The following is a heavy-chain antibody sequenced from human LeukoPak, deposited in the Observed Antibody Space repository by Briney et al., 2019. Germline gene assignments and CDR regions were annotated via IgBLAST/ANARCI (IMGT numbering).Heavy chain of an antibody. J-gene: IGHJ3*02. CDR2: ISGSGGST. CDR1: GFTFSSYA. Sequence: GGSLRLSCAASGFTFSSYAMSWVRQAPGKGLEWVSTISGSGGSTFYADSVKGRFTISRDNSKNTLYVQMNSLRAEDTAVYYCASEGAAVAGASDAFDIWGQGTMVTVSP. V-gene: IGHV3-23*01. D-gene: IGHD6-19*01. CDR3: ASEGAAVAGASDAFDI.